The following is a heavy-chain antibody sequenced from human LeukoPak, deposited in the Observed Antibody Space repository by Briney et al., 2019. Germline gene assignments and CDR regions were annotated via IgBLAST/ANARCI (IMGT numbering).Heavy chain of an antibody. V-gene: IGHV4-34*01. J-gene: IGHJ6*02. CDR3: ARSLDYYYYGMDV. CDR1: GGSFSGYY. Sequence: SETLSLTCAVYGGSFSGYYWSWIRPPPGKGLEWIGEINHSGSTNYNPSLKSRVTISVDTSKNQFSLKLSSVTAADTAVYYCARSLDYYYYGMDVWGQGTTATVSS. D-gene: IGHD1-1*01. CDR2: INHSGST.